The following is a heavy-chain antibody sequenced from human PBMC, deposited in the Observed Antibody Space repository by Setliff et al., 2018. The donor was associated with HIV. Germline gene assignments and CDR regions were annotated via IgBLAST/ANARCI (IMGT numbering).Heavy chain of an antibody. CDR2: ISSSSSTI. Sequence: PGGSLRLSCAASGFTFSSYEMNWVRQAPGKGLEWVSYISSSSSTIYYADSVKGRFTISRDNAKNSLYLHMNSLRAEDSAVYYCVKSQWLRFDVFDVWGQGTMVTVSS. CDR3: VKSQWLRFDVFDV. CDR1: GFTFSSYE. V-gene: IGHV3-48*03. J-gene: IGHJ3*01. D-gene: IGHD5-12*01.